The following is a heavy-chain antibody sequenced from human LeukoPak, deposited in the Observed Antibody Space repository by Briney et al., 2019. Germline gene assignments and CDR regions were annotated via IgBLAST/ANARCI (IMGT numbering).Heavy chain of an antibody. V-gene: IGHV4-38-2*02. CDR3: ARRGGRKLHYYGSGSFWY. CDR1: GYSISSGYY. D-gene: IGHD3-10*01. J-gene: IGHJ4*02. CDR2: INHSGST. Sequence: SETLSLTCTVSGYSISSGYYWSWIRQPPGKGLEWIGEINHSGSTNYNPSLKSRVTISVDTSKNQFSLKLSSVTAADTAVYYCARRGGRKLHYYGSGSFWYWGQGTLVTVSS.